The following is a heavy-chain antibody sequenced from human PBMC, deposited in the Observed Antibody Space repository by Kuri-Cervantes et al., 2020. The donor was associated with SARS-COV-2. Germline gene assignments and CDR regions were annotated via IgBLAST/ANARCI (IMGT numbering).Heavy chain of an antibody. D-gene: IGHD3-3*01. CDR2: ISAYNGNT. CDR3: ARAGYGVGFRFLPNYYMDV. J-gene: IGHJ6*03. CDR1: GYTFTSYG. Sequence: ASVKVSCKASGYTFTSYGISWVRQAPGQGLEWMGWISAYNGNTNYAQKLQGRVTITADESTSTAYMELSSLRSEDTAVYYCARAGYGVGFRFLPNYYMDVWGKGTTVTVSS. V-gene: IGHV1-18*01.